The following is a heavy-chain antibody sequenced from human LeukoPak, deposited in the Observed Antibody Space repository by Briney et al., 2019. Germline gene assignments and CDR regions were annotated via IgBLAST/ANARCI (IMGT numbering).Heavy chain of an antibody. CDR3: VRDGVGAPPFDY. J-gene: IGHJ4*02. CDR2: IKQGGSEK. Sequence: GGSLRLSCAASGFTFSSYWMSWVRQAPGKGLEWVANIKQGGSEKYYVDSVKGRFTISRDNAKNTLFLQMNSLRAEDTAVYYCVRDGVGAPPFDYWGQGTLVTVSS. V-gene: IGHV3-7*01. D-gene: IGHD1-26*01. CDR1: GFTFSSYW.